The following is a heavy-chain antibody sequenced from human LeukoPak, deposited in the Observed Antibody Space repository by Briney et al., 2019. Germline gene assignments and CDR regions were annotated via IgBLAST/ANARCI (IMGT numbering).Heavy chain of an antibody. Sequence: GGSLRLSCAASGFTFSDYYMSWIRQAPGKGLEWVSYISSSGSTIYYADSVKGRFTISRDNAKNSLYLQMNSLRAEDTAVYYCARELRTEYPQYNWFDPWGQGTLVTVSS. CDR2: ISSSGSTI. V-gene: IGHV3-11*04. CDR3: ARELRTEYPQYNWFDP. CDR1: GFTFSDYY. J-gene: IGHJ5*02. D-gene: IGHD2-2*02.